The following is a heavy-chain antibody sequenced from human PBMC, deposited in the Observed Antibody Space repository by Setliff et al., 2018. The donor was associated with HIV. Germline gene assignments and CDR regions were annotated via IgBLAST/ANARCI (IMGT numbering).Heavy chain of an antibody. CDR2: MNPNSANT. CDR3: VRGGRAMGYCSGGTCLENAFDI. V-gene: IGHV1-8*02. Sequence: VKVSCKASGYTFTSDDINWVRQATGQGLEWMGWMNPNSANTGYAQKFQGRVTMTRNTSISTAYMQLNSLRSEDTAVYYCVRGGRAMGYCSGGTCLENAFDIWGQGTMVTVS. CDR1: GYTFTSDD. J-gene: IGHJ3*02. D-gene: IGHD2-15*01.